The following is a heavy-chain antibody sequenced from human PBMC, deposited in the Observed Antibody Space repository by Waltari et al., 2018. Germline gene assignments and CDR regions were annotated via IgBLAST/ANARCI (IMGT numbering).Heavy chain of an antibody. CDR2: MNPNSGNT. V-gene: IGHV1-8*03. D-gene: IGHD3-3*02. CDR3: ARGRRIFGVVAEYFDY. Sequence: QVQLVQSGAEVKKPGASVKVSCKASGYTFTSYDINWVRQAIGQGLEWMGWMNPNSGNTGYAQKFQGRVTITRNTSISTAYMELSSLRSEDTAVYYCARGRRIFGVVAEYFDYWGQGTLVTVSS. J-gene: IGHJ4*02. CDR1: GYTFTSYD.